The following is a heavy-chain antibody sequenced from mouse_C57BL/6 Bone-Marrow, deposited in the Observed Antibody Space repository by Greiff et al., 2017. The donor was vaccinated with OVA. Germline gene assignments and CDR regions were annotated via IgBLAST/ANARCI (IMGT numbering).Heavy chain of an antibody. D-gene: IGHD1-1*01. J-gene: IGHJ2*01. CDR3: ARYKGRVAVDYLDY. CDR1: GFTFTNYY. V-gene: IGHV7-3*01. CDR2: IRNKPNGSTT. Sequence: EVQLVESGGGLVQPGDSLSLSCAASGFTFTNYYMSWVRQPPGKALEWLAFIRNKPNGSTTEYSASVKGRFTISRDNSQSILYLQMKALRAEDSATYYCARYKGRVAVDYLDYWGQGTALTVPS.